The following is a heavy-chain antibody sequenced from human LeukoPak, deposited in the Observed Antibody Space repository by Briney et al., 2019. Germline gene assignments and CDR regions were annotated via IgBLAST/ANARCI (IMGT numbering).Heavy chain of an antibody. CDR3: ARWRGSTSERSDY. D-gene: IGHD2-2*01. V-gene: IGHV3-7*01. CDR1: GFTFSDYW. Sequence: GGSLRLSCTASGFTFSDYWMTWVRQAPGKGLGWVANIKQDGSAKYYVDSVKGRFTISRDNAKNSLYLQMDSLRVEDTATYYCARWRGSTSERSDYWGQGTLVTVSS. CDR2: IKQDGSAK. J-gene: IGHJ4*02.